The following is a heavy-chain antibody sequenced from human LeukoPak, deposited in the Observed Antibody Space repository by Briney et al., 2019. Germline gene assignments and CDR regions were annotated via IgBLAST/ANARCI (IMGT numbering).Heavy chain of an antibody. CDR3: ARVAYDSYGHYYHDYFDY. Sequence: GGSLRLSCAASGFTFSAYATTWVRQAPGKGLEWVSSMSGRDDKTYYTDSAKGRFTISRDNSRNTLYLQMNSLRAEDTALYYCARVAYDSYGHYYHDYFDYWGQGTLVTVSS. CDR1: GFTFSAYA. J-gene: IGHJ4*02. CDR2: MSGRDDKT. V-gene: IGHV3-23*01. D-gene: IGHD3-22*01.